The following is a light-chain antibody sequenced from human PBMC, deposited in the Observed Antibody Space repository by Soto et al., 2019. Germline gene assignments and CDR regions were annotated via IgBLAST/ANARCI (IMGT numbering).Light chain of an antibody. Sequence: VLTRPPSASGTPGQRVTISCSGSSSNIGSNTINWYQQLPGTAPKLLIYSNNQRPSGVPDRFSGSKSGTSASLAISGLQSEDEADYYCAAWDDSLNGVVFGGGTKLTVL. CDR2: SNN. CDR3: AAWDDSLNGVV. CDR1: SSNIGSNT. J-gene: IGLJ2*01. V-gene: IGLV1-44*01.